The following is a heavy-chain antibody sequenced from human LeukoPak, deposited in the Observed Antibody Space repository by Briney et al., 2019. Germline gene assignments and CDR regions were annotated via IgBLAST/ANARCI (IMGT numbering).Heavy chain of an antibody. CDR3: AKDALWFGELLAPPYDY. Sequence: GGSLRLSCAASGFTVSSNYMSWVRQAPGKGLEWVSVIYSGGTTYYADSVEGRFTISRDNSKNTLYLQMNSLRAEDTAVYYCAKDALWFGELLAPPYDYWGQGTLVTVSS. D-gene: IGHD3-10*01. CDR2: IYSGGTT. CDR1: GFTVSSNY. V-gene: IGHV3-53*01. J-gene: IGHJ4*02.